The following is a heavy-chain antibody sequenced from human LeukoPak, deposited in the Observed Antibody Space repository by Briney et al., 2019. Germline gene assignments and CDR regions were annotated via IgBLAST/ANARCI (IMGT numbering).Heavy chain of an antibody. CDR2: ISNSGTTI. V-gene: IGHV3-48*03. D-gene: IGHD2-21*02. CDR1: GFTFSSHD. Sequence: PGGSLRLSCAASGFTFSSHDMNWVRQAPGKGLDWVSYISNSGTTIYYADSVKGRFTISRDNARNSLYLQMNSLRDEDTAVYYCARAAYCGGDCYYFDYWGRGILVTVSS. J-gene: IGHJ4*02. CDR3: ARAAYCGGDCYYFDY.